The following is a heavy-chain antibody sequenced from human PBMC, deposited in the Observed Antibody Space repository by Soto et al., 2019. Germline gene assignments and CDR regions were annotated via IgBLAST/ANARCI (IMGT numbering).Heavy chain of an antibody. D-gene: IGHD5-12*01. CDR1: RDTFTSYY. V-gene: IGHV1-46*01. Sequence: QLVQSGGEVKQPGASVKVSCKAPRDTFTSYYINWVRQAPGQGLEWMGVINPHGGSTAYAQKFKGRVTLTRDTTASTVYMEGSSLTSEDTAMYYCARSSGGNFGIIIEATNWFAPGGQGALVTVSS. CDR3: ARSSGGNFGIIIEATNWFAP. J-gene: IGHJ5*02. CDR2: INPHGGST.